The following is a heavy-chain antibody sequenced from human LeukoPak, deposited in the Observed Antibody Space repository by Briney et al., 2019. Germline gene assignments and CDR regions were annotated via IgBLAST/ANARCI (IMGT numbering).Heavy chain of an antibody. CDR3: ARDNTDYDFWSGYWKNNWFDP. V-gene: IGHV1-18*01. J-gene: IGHJ5*02. CDR2: ISAYNGNT. D-gene: IGHD3-3*01. CDR1: GYTFTSYG. Sequence: ASVKVSCKASGYTFTSYGISWVRQAPGQGLEWMGWISAYNGNTNYAQKLQGRVTMTTDTSTSTAYMELRSLRSVDTAVYYCARDNTDYDFWSGYWKNNWFDPWGQGTLVTVSS.